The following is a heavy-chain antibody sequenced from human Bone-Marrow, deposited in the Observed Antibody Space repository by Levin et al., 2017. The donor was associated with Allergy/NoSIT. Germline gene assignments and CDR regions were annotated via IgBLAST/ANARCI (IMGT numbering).Heavy chain of an antibody. J-gene: IGHJ6*02. CDR2: ISYDAINT. CDR1: GFTFSSYP. Sequence: GESLKISCAASGFTFSSYPIHWVRQAPGKGLEWVAVISYDAINTYYADSVKGRFTISRDSSKNTVFLQMNSLRAEDTALYYCAREHNWNSPYYFGMDVWGQGTTVTVSS. V-gene: IGHV3-30*04. D-gene: IGHD1-20*01. CDR3: AREHNWNSPYYFGMDV.